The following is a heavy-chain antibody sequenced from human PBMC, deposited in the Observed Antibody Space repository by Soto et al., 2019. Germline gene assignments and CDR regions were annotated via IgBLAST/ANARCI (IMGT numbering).Heavy chain of an antibody. CDR1: GYSFTSYW. D-gene: IGHD3-10*01. Sequence: GESLKISCKGSGYSFTSYWIGWVRQMPGKGLEWMGIIYPGDSDTRYSPSFQGQVTISANKSISTAYLQWSSLKASDTAMYYCARQRATMGRGSENYYYYGMDVWGQGTTVTVSS. CDR3: ARQRATMGRGSENYYYYGMDV. J-gene: IGHJ6*02. CDR2: IYPGDSDT. V-gene: IGHV5-51*01.